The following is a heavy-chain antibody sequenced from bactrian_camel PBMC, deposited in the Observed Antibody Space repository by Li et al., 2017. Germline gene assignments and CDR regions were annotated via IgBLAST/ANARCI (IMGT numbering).Heavy chain of an antibody. CDR1: GATQDIGC. CDR2: IDSDGIT. Sequence: VQLVESGGESVQAGGSLRLSCVASGATQDIGCMGWFRQVPGLEREGIGSIDSDGITTYADSLKARFTISRDNAKSTLYLQMNNPKPEDTTMYYCAADRALDDDCYVGSLYTDFAYWGQGTQVTVS. V-gene: IGHV3S53*01. J-gene: IGHJ6*01. CDR3: AADRALDDDCYVGSLYTDFAY. D-gene: IGHD3*01.